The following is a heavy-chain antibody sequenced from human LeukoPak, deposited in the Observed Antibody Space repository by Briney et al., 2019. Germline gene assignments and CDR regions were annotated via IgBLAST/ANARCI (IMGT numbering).Heavy chain of an antibody. D-gene: IGHD6-19*01. V-gene: IGHV3-23*01. CDR1: GFTFSSYW. J-gene: IGHJ5*02. Sequence: GGSLRLSCAASGFTFSSYWMTWVRQAPGKGLEWVSSISGSSGSAYYADSVKGRFTFSRDNSKNTLYLQMNSLRAEDTAVYYCVRKAVAGIGGWFDPWGQGTLVTVSS. CDR3: VRKAVAGIGGWFDP. CDR2: ISGSSGSA.